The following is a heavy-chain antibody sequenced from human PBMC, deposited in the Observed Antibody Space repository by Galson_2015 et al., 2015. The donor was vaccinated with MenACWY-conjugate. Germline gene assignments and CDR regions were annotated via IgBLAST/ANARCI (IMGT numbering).Heavy chain of an antibody. D-gene: IGHD1-26*01. CDR2: INSDGRST. V-gene: IGHV3-74*01. CDR3: ARLGGNYRTTSHFDY. J-gene: IGHJ4*02. CDR1: GFTFSTYW. Sequence: SLRLSCAASGFTFSTYWMHRVRQAPGKGLVWVSRINSDGRSTSYADSVKGRFTISRDNAKNTLSLQMNSLRAEDTAVYYCARLGGNYRTTSHFDYWGQGTLVTVSS.